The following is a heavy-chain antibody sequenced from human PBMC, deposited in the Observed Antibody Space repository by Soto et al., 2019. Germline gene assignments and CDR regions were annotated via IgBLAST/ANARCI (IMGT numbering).Heavy chain of an antibody. CDR2: ISYDGGLQ. Sequence: QAHLVESGGGVVQPGRSLRLSCAASGFTFTSYGMHWVRQAPGTRLEWVAVISYDGGLQHYADSVKGRFTISRDNSKNMVLLQMNSLRAEDTVVYYCVSDRGYGHASVPYSWGRGTLVSVSS. CDR1: GFTFTSYG. J-gene: IGHJ4*02. CDR3: VSDRGYGHASVPYS. V-gene: IGHV3-30*03. D-gene: IGHD5-18*01.